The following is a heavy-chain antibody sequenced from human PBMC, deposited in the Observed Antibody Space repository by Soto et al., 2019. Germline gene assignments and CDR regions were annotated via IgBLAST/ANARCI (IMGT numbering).Heavy chain of an antibody. CDR3: AKRRGAGGHFDY. CDR2: VSIGGST. J-gene: IGHJ4*02. CDR1: GFTFSSYA. D-gene: IGHD2-15*01. Sequence: VQLLESGGGLVQPEGSLRLSCAASGFTFSSYAMGWVRQGPGKGLEWVAVVSIGGSTHYADSVRGRFTISRDNSKNTLSLQMNSLTAEDTAVYFCAKRRGAGGHFDYWGQGALVTVPS. V-gene: IGHV3-23*01.